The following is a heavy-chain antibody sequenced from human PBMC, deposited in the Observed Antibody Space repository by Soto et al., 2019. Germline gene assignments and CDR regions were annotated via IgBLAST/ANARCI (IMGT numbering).Heavy chain of an antibody. D-gene: IGHD3-10*01. Sequence: PGGSLRLSCAASGFTFSSYSMNWVRQAPGKGLEWVSYISSSSTIYYADSVKGRFTISRDNAKNSLYLQMNSLRDEDTAVYYCARDSVLLCFGELQPNYYYYYGMDVWGQGTTVTVSS. CDR2: ISSSSTI. V-gene: IGHV3-48*02. CDR3: ARDSVLLCFGELQPNYYYYYGMDV. CDR1: GFTFSSYS. J-gene: IGHJ6*02.